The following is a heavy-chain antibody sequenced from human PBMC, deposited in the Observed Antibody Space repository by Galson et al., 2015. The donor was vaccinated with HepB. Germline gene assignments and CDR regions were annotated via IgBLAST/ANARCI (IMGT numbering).Heavy chain of an antibody. J-gene: IGHJ6*03. V-gene: IGHV3-30*18. CDR3: AKDPLRDGVDYYYYMDV. CDR1: GFTFSSYG. CDR2: ISYDGSNK. Sequence: SLRLSCAASGFTFSSYGMHWVRQAPGKGLEWVAVISYDGSNKYYADSVKGRFTISRDNSKNTLYLQMNSLRAEDTAVYYCAKDPLRDGVDYYYYMDVWGKGTTVTVSS. D-gene: IGHD4-17*01.